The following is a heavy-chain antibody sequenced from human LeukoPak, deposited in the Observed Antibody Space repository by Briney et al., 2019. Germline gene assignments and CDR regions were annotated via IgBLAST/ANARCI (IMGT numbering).Heavy chain of an antibody. Sequence: GRSLRLSCAPSVFTFSSYSINWVSRARGKGLEGGSAISIGSTYKYYADSVRDRFTISRDNAKHSLYLQMKRLGAEDTDVYYCERASGSHSAFDYWGKGTLVTVSS. V-gene: IGHV3-21*01. CDR2: ISIGSTYK. J-gene: IGHJ4*02. CDR3: ERASGSHSAFDY. CDR1: VFTFSSYS. D-gene: IGHD1-26*01.